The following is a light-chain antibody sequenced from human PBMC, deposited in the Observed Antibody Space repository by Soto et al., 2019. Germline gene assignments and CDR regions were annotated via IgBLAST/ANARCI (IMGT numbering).Light chain of an antibody. J-gene: IGKJ2*01. CDR2: DAS. CDR1: RDISVY. Sequence: DLQMTQSPSSLSASVGDRVTITCQASRDISVYLNWYQQKPGKPPKLLDYDASNLQTGVPSRFSGSGSGTHFTFTISGLQPEDIATYYCQQYDNLPPYTFGQGTKLDIK. CDR3: QQYDNLPPYT. V-gene: IGKV1-33*01.